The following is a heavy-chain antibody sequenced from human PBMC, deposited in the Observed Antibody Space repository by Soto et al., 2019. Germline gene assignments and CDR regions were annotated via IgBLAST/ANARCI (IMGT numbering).Heavy chain of an antibody. CDR1: VFTFSNYI. CDR2: ISSGSSYI. CDR3: VRDSLMRTS. J-gene: IGHJ5*02. Sequence: LRLACAGSVFTFSNYIMTWVRQAPGKGLEWVSSISSGSSYIYYAESLKGRFTISRDDARNSLYLQMNNLRADDTAVYYCVRDSLMRTSWGQGTLVTVSS. D-gene: IGHD2-8*01. V-gene: IGHV3-21*01.